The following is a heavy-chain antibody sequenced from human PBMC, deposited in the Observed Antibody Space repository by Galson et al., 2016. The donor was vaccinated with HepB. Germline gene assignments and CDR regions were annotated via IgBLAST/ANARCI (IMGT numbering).Heavy chain of an antibody. CDR2: ISNDGFNQ. CDR1: GFTFSSHG. J-gene: IGHJ6*04. CDR3: AEDGDFWSGKRAYYYFYSMDV. V-gene: IGHV3-30*19. Sequence: SLRLSCAASGFTFSSHGMHWVRQAPGKGLEWVAVISNDGFNQYHADSVKGRFTISRENSKNTLYLQMNSLRADDTAVYYCAEDGDFWSGKRAYYYFYSMDVWGKGTTVTVSS. D-gene: IGHD3-3*01.